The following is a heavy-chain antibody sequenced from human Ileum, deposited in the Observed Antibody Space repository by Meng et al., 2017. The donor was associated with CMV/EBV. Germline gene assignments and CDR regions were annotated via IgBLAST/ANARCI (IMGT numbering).Heavy chain of an antibody. CDR2: SYWDNDK. J-gene: IGHJ4*02. D-gene: IGHD3-16*01. Sequence: SGISRSTSGVGVGGIHQPAGKAVERLAVSYWDNDKRNSISLKRRPTITKDTSKNQVVLTMTNMDPVDTATYYCAHRPSYTYDYVFDYWGQGTLVTVSS. CDR3: AHRPSYTYDYVFDY. V-gene: IGHV2-5*02. CDR1: GISRSTSGVG.